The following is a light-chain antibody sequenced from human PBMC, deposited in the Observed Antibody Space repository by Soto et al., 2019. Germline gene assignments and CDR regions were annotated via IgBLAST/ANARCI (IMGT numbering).Light chain of an antibody. V-gene: IGKV3-20*01. CDR2: GAS. J-gene: IGKJ1*01. CDR1: QSASSSY. Sequence: EIVLTQSPGTLSLSPGERATLSCRASQSASSSYLAWYQQKPGQAPRLLIYGASSRATGIPAMFSGSGSGTDFTLTISRLEPEDFAVYYCQQYSSSPGTFGQGTKVEIK. CDR3: QQYSSSPGT.